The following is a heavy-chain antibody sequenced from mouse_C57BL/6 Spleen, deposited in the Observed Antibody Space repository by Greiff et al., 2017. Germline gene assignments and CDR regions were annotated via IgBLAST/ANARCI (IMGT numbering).Heavy chain of an antibody. Sequence: VQLQQSGPELVKPGASVKIPCKASGYTFTDYNMDWVKQSHGKSLEWIGDINPNNGGTIYNQKFKGKATLTVDKSSSTAYMELRSLTSEDTAVYYCARDYYGSSGNFDYWGQGTTLTVSS. CDR2: INPNNGGT. V-gene: IGHV1-18*01. J-gene: IGHJ2*01. CDR1: GYTFTDYN. D-gene: IGHD1-1*01. CDR3: ARDYYGSSGNFDY.